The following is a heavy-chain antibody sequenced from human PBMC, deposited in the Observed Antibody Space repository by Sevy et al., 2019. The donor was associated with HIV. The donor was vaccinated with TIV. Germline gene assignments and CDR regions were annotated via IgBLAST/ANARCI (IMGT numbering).Heavy chain of an antibody. V-gene: IGHV3-30-3*01. D-gene: IGHD3-22*01. Sequence: GGSLRLSCAASGFTFSSYAMHWVRQAPGKGLEWVAVISYDGSNKYYADSAKGRFTISRDNSKNTLYLQMNSLRAEDTAVYYCARVYHYYDSSGTIPGAFDIWGQGTMVTVSS. CDR2: ISYDGSNK. CDR3: ARVYHYYDSSGTIPGAFDI. CDR1: GFTFSSYA. J-gene: IGHJ3*02.